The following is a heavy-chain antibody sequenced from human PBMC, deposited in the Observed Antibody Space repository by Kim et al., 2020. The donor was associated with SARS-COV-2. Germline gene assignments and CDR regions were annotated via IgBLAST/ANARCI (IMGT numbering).Heavy chain of an antibody. D-gene: IGHD3-9*01. CDR3: ARNGYDVLTGYLNGFDC. Sequence: GGSLRLSCTASGFIFGNYWMTWVRQLPGKGLEWVSHLNIDGTAANYADSVKGRFTISRDNAKNTLYLQMNSLRAEDTAIYYCARNGYDVLTGYLNGFDC. CDR2: LNIDGTAA. CDR1: GFIFGNYW. V-gene: IGHV3-74*01. J-gene: IGHJ4*01.